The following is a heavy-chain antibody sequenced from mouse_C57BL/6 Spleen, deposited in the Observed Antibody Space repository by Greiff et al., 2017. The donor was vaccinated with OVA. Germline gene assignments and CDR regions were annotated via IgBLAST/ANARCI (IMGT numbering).Heavy chain of an antibody. CDR3: TRVFDV. Sequence: QVQLKESGAELVRPGASVTLSCKASGYTFTDYEMHWVKQTPVHGLEWIGAIDPETGGTAYNQKFKGKAILTADKSSSTAYMELRSLTSEDSAVYYCTRVFDVWGTGTTVTVSS. V-gene: IGHV1-15*01. CDR1: GYTFTDYE. J-gene: IGHJ1*03. CDR2: IDPETGGT.